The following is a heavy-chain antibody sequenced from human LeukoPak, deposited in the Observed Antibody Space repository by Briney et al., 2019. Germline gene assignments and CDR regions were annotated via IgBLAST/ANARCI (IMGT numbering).Heavy chain of an antibody. CDR2: INPNSGGT. CDR3: ARDPTYDSSGYPIDY. D-gene: IGHD3-22*01. Sequence: ASVKVSCKVSGYTLTELSMHWVRQAPGKGLEWMGRINPNSGGTNYAQKFQGRVTMTRDTSISTTYMELSRLRSDDTAVYYCARDPTYDSSGYPIDYWGQGTLVTVSS. V-gene: IGHV1-2*06. J-gene: IGHJ4*02. CDR1: GYTLTELS.